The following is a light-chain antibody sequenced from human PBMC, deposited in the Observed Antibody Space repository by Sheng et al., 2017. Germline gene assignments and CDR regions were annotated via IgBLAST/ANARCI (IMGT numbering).Light chain of an antibody. J-gene: IGKJ2*03. CDR3: QHYNNWPYS. V-gene: IGKV3-15*01. CDR2: GAS. Sequence: ETVLTQSPGTLSLSPGERATLSCRASQSISIDLAWYQQKPGQAPRLLIYGASTRPTGIPARFSGSGSGTEFTLTISSLQSEDFAVYYCQHYNNWPYSFGQGTKLEIK. CDR1: QSISID.